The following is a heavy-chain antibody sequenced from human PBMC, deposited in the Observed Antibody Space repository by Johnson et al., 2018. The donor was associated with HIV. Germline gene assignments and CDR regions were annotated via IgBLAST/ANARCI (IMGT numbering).Heavy chain of an antibody. D-gene: IGHD6-19*01. J-gene: IGHJ3*02. CDR3: AKDRSTGWYPAFDI. CDR1: GFTFSSYA. CDR2: ISYDGTNK. Sequence: QVQLVESGGGVVQPGRSLRVSCAASGFTFSSYAMDWVRQAPGKGLEWVAVISYDGTNKYYADSVKGRFTISRDNSRKTLFLHMNSLRAEDTALYYCAKDRSTGWYPAFDIWGQGTMVTVSS. V-gene: IGHV3-30-3*01.